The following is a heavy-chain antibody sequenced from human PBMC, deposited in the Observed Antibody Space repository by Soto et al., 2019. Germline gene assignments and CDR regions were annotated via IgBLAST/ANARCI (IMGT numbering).Heavy chain of an antibody. CDR2: INAGNGNT. CDR3: ARDAAGGSGSYYKGYYMDV. V-gene: IGHV1-3*01. J-gene: IGHJ6*03. D-gene: IGHD3-10*01. CDR1: GYTFTSYA. Sequence: ASVKVSCKASGYTFTSYAMHWVRQAPGQRLEWMGWINAGNGNTKYSQKFQGRVTITRDTSASTAYMELSSLRSEDTAVYYCARDAAGGSGSYYKGYYMDVWGKGTTVTVSS.